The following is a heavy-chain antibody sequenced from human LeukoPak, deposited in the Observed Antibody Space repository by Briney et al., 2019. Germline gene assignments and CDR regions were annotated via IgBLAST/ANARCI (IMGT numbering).Heavy chain of an antibody. J-gene: IGHJ4*02. CDR1: GFTFSSYS. V-gene: IGHV3-21*01. Sequence: GSLRLSCAASGFTFSSYSMNWVRQAPGKGLEWVSSISSSSSYIYYADSVKGRFTISRDNAKNSLYLQMNSLRAEDTAVYYCARDKSSSWYRLFDYWGQGTLVTVSS. D-gene: IGHD6-13*01. CDR2: ISSSSSYI. CDR3: ARDKSSSWYRLFDY.